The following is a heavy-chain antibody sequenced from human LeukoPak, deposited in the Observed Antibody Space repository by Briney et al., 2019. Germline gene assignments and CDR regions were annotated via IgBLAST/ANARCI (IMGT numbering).Heavy chain of an antibody. V-gene: IGHV1-69*13. CDR1: GGTFSSYA. CDR3: AREDGYNSFDY. D-gene: IGHD5-24*01. J-gene: IGHJ4*02. CDR2: IIPIFGTA. Sequence: RASVKVSCKASGGTFSSYAISWVRQAPGQGLEWMGGIIPIFGTANYAQKFQGRVTITADESTSTAYMELSSLRSEDTAVYYCAREDGYNSFDYWGQGTLVTVSS.